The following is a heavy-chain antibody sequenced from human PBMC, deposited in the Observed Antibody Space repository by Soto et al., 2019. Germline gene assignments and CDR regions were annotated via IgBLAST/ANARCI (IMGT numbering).Heavy chain of an antibody. V-gene: IGHV3-30-3*01. J-gene: IGHJ5*01. CDR3: ARGLPPGLDIEVAVPTIDS. Sequence: PGGSLRLSCAASGLSFESYTMHWVRQAPGKGLEWVAVISYDGDKKKYADSVKGRFTMSRDNPKNKLYLEVNSPRVDDTAVYYCARGLPPGLDIEVAVPTIDSWGPGTQVTVSS. CDR2: ISYDGDKK. CDR1: GLSFESYT. D-gene: IGHD2-21*01.